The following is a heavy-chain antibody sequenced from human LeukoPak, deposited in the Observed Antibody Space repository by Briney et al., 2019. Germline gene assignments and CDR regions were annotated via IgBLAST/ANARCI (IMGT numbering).Heavy chain of an antibody. Sequence: ASVTVSCKASGYIFSGYYMHWVRQAPGQGLEWMAWINPNSGATNYAQKFQGRVTMTRDRTISTVYMELSSLGSDDTAVYYCARGIYSYSTPFDYWGQGTLVTVSS. CDR1: GYIFSGYY. V-gene: IGHV1-2*02. CDR2: INPNSGAT. D-gene: IGHD2/OR15-2a*01. CDR3: ARGIYSYSTPFDY. J-gene: IGHJ4*02.